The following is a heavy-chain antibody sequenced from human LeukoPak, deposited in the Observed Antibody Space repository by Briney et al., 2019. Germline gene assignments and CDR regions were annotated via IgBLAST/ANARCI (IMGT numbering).Heavy chain of an antibody. D-gene: IGHD2-8*02. Sequence: GESLKISCKGSGYSFSTNWIGWVRQMPGKGLEWMGIIYPGDSDTRYSPSFQGQVTISADKSISTAYLQWSGLKASDTAMYYCVRVLWTWALNYYYGMDVWGQGTTVTVSS. CDR1: GYSFSTNW. CDR3: VRVLWTWALNYYYGMDV. J-gene: IGHJ6*02. CDR2: IYPGDSDT. V-gene: IGHV5-51*01.